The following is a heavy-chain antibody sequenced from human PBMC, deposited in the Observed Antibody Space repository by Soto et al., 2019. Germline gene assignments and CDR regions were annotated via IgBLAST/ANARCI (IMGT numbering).Heavy chain of an antibody. V-gene: IGHV4-30-4*01. CDR3: ARDGDISPLWFDY. J-gene: IGHJ4*02. CDR2: IYYSGST. CDR1: GGSISSGDYY. D-gene: IGHD3-9*01. Sequence: ASETLSLTCTVSGGSISSGDYYWSWIRQPPGKGLEWIGYIYYSGSTYYNPSLKSRVTISVDTSKNQFSLKLSSVTAADTAVYYCARDGDISPLWFDYWGQGTLVTVSS.